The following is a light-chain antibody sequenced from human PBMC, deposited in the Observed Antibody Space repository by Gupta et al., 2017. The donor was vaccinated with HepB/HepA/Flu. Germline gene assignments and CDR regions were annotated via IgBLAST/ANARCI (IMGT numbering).Light chain of an antibody. J-gene: IGKJ1*01. V-gene: IGKV3-20*01. CDR1: QPVGNIY. Sequence: PGKRATLSCRASQPVGNIYVAWYQQKPGQAPRLLIYGASSRAAGIPDRFSGSGSGTDFTLTINRLEPEDFAVYYCQQGSNSQWTFGQGTKVEIK. CDR2: GAS. CDR3: QQGSNSQWT.